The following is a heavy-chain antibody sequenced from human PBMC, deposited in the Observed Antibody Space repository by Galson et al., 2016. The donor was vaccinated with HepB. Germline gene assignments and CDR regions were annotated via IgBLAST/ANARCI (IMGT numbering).Heavy chain of an antibody. CDR1: GYTFISYD. J-gene: IGHJ4*02. V-gene: IGHV1-18*01. Sequence: SVKVSCKASGYTFISYDITWVRQAPGQGLEWMGWISAYNGHTKYAEKLQGRVTMTTDTSTSTAYMELRGLTSEDTAVYYCARVDLSGFNFFFDYWGQGTLVTVSS. CDR2: ISAYNGHT. D-gene: IGHD3-22*01. CDR3: ARVDLSGFNFFFDY.